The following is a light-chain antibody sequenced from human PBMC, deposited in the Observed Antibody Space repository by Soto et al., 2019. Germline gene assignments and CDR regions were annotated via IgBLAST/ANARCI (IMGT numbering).Light chain of an antibody. CDR3: QQCNSYPWT. Sequence: DIPLTQSPSTLSASLAGGTHIXLRASQSISSWLAWYQQKPGKAPELLISDASSLESGVPSRFSGSGSGTEFTLTISSLQPDDFATYYCQQCNSYPWTFGQGTKV. J-gene: IGKJ1*01. CDR2: DAS. V-gene: IGKV1-5*01. CDR1: QSISSW.